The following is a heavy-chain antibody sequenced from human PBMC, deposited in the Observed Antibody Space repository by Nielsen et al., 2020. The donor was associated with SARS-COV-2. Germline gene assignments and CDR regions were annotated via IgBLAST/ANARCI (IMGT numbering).Heavy chain of an antibody. J-gene: IGHJ6*02. D-gene: IGHD3-22*01. CDR2: MNPNSGNT. V-gene: IGHV1-8*01. CDR3: ARVRPIVVEPGATDYGMDV. CDR1: GYTFTSYD. Sequence: ASVKVSCKASGYTFTSYDINWVRQATGQGLEWMGWMNPNSGNTGYAQKFQGRVTMTRDTSISTAYMEMSRLRSDDTAVYYCARVRPIVVEPGATDYGMDVWGQGTTVTVSS.